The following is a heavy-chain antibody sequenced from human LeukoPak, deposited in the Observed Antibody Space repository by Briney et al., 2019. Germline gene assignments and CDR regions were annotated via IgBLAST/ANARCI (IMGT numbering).Heavy chain of an antibody. V-gene: IGHV4-4*07. Sequence: PSETLSLTCTVSGGSISSYYWSWIRQPAGKGLEWIGRIYTSGSTNYNPSLKSRVTMSVDTSKNQFSLKLSSVTAADTAVHYCARARTKGSGSANWFDPWGQGTLVTVSS. CDR3: ARARTKGSGSANWFDP. CDR2: IYTSGST. D-gene: IGHD3-10*01. J-gene: IGHJ5*02. CDR1: GGSISSYY.